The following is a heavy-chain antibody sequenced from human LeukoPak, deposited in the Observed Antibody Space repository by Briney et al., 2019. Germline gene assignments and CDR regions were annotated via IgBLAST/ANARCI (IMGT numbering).Heavy chain of an antibody. V-gene: IGHV1-46*01. J-gene: IGHJ4*02. CDR3: ARAYYDFWRQYYFDY. D-gene: IGHD3-3*01. CDR1: GYTFTSYY. Sequence: ASVKVSCKASGYTFTSYYMHWVRQAPGQGLEWMGIINPSGGSTSYAQKFQGRVTMTRDMSTSTVYMGLSSLRSEDTAVYYCARAYYDFWRQYYFDYWGQGTLVTVSS. CDR2: INPSGGST.